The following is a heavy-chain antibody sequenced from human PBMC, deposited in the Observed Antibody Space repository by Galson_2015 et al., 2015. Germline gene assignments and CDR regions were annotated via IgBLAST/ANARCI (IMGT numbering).Heavy chain of an antibody. CDR3: AKSDGWQQLLD. V-gene: IGHV3-48*01. Sequence: SLRLSCAASGFTFSSYSMNWVRQAPGKGLEWVSYISSSSSTIYYADSVKGRFTISRDNAKNSLYLQMNSLRTQDTALYYCAKSDGWQQLLDWGQGTLVTVCS. D-gene: IGHD6-13*01. CDR1: GFTFSSYS. CDR2: ISSSSSTI. J-gene: IGHJ4*02.